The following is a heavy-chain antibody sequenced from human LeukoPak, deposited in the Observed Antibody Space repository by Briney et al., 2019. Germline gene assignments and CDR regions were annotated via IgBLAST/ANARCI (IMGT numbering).Heavy chain of an antibody. CDR2: IDAGNGNT. CDR3: ARGSYFDWFDY. J-gene: IGHJ4*02. D-gene: IGHD3-9*01. CDR1: GYTFTSYA. V-gene: IGHV1-3*01. Sequence: ASVKVSCKASGYTFTSYAMHWVRQAPGQRLEWMGWIDAGNGNTKYAQKFQGRVTITRDTSASTAYMELSSLRSEDTAVYYCARGSYFDWFDYWGQGTLVTVSS.